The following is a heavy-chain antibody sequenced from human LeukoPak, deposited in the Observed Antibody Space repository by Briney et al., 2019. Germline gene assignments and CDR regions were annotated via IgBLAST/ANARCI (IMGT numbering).Heavy chain of an antibody. CDR1: GFTFSDYA. CDR2: ISWNSGSI. D-gene: IGHD2-2*01. Sequence: GGSLRLSCAASGFTFSDYAMHWVRQAPGKGLEWVSGISWNSGSIGYADSVKGRFTISRDNAKNSLYLQMNSLRAEDTAVYYCARDLSPVPAAKGEDYWGQGTLVTVSS. CDR3: ARDLSPVPAAKGEDY. V-gene: IGHV3-9*01. J-gene: IGHJ4*02.